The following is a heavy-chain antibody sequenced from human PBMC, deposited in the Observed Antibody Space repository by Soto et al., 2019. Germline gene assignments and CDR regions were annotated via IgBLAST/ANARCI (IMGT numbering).Heavy chain of an antibody. J-gene: IGHJ3*02. CDR1: GDSLNSYY. Sequence: QVQLQESGPGLVKPSETLSLTCSVSGDSLNSYYWSWIRQSPGKGLEWLGYINYSGDTKYNTSLQSRISISVDTTENQFSLRLSSVTAADTAVYFCARDRNKLWKNDAFDIWGQGTMVTVSS. D-gene: IGHD1-1*01. V-gene: IGHV4-59*01. CDR2: INYSGDT. CDR3: ARDRNKLWKNDAFDI.